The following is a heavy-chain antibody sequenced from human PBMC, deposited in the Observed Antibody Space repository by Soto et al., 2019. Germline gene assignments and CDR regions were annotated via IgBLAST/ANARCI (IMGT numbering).Heavy chain of an antibody. CDR1: GFTFSSYS. V-gene: IGHV3-21*01. J-gene: IGHJ4*02. CDR3: ARDSSSIAARDY. CDR2: ISSSSSYI. Sequence: GGSLRLSCAASGFTFSSYSMNWVRQAPGKGLEWVSSISSSSSYIYYADSVKGRFTISRDNAKNSLYLQMNSLRAEDTAVYYCARDSSSIAARDYWGQGTLVTVSS. D-gene: IGHD6-6*01.